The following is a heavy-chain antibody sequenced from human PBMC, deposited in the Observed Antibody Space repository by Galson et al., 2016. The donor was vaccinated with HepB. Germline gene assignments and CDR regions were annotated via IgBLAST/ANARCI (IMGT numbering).Heavy chain of an antibody. CDR3: AKWGYNWNLDWLDP. J-gene: IGHJ5*02. Sequence: SLRLSCAASGFTFSAYAVTWVRQAPGKGLEWVSAISGSGGSTYYAGSVKGRFTISRDTSKNTLYLQMNSLRAEDTAVYYCAKWGYNWNLDWLDPWGQGTRVTVSS. D-gene: IGHD1-1*01. CDR1: GFTFSAYA. CDR2: ISGSGGST. V-gene: IGHV3-23*01.